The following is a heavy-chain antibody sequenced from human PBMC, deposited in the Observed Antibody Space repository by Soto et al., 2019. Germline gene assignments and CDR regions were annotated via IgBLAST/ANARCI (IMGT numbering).Heavy chain of an antibody. CDR2: LNIAGTI. CDR1: GASISSFN. D-gene: IGHD6-13*01. Sequence: SETLSLTCSVSGASISSFNWNWVRQPAGKGPEWVGRLNIAGTINYNPSLRSRITMSMDTSKNQISLHLRSVTAADTAIYYCARDRGEYTSSWFWYFSHWGHGTLVTVS. J-gene: IGHJ2*01. V-gene: IGHV4-4*07. CDR3: ARDRGEYTSSWFWYFSH.